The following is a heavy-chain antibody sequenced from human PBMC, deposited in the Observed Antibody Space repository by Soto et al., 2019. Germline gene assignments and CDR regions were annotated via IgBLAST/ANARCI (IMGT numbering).Heavy chain of an antibody. Sequence: QVQLQESGPGLVKPSGTLSLTCAVSGGSISSSNWRSWVRQPPGKGLEWIGEIFHSGTTNYNPSLKSRVTISVDKSKNQLSLKLSSVTAADTAVYYCSKNRDSSTFFDFWGQGTLVTVSS. D-gene: IGHD6-13*01. CDR3: SKNRDSSTFFDF. J-gene: IGHJ4*02. CDR1: GGSISSSNW. CDR2: IFHSGTT. V-gene: IGHV4-4*02.